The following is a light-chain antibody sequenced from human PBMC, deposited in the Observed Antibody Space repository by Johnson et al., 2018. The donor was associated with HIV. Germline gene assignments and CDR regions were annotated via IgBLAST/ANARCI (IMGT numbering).Light chain of an antibody. CDR3: GTWDSSLSASYV. CDR2: DNN. CDR1: SSNIGDNY. J-gene: IGLJ1*01. V-gene: IGLV1-51*01. Sequence: QSVLTQPPSVSAAPGQKVTISCSGSSSNIGDNYVSWYQHLPGTAPKLLIYDNNKRPSGIPDRFSGSKSGTSATLVITGLQTGDEADYYCGTWDSSLSASYVFGAGTKVTVL.